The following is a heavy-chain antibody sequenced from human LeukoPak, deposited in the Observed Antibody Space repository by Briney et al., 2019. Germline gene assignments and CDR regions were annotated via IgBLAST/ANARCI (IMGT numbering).Heavy chain of an antibody. Sequence: GASVKVSCKASGGTFSSYAISWVRQAPGQGLEWMGGIIPIFGTANYAQKFQGRVTITADESTSTAYMELSSLRSEDTAVYYCARPRGSYSIYFDYWGQGTLVTVSS. D-gene: IGHD1-26*01. V-gene: IGHV1-69*13. CDR1: GGTFSSYA. J-gene: IGHJ4*02. CDR2: IIPIFGTA. CDR3: ARPRGSYSIYFDY.